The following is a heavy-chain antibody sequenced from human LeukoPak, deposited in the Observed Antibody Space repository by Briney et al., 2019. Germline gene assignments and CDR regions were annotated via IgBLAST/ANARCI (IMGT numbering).Heavy chain of an antibody. J-gene: IGHJ4*02. CDR1: GFTFRDYY. Sequence: GGSLRLSCAASGFTFRDYYMSWIRQAPGKGLEWVSYISSSSSYTNYADSVKGRFTISRDNAKNSLYLQMNSLRAEDTAVYYCAGVAAAGTDYWGQGTLVTVSS. V-gene: IGHV3-11*03. CDR3: AGVAAAGTDY. D-gene: IGHD6-13*01. CDR2: ISSSSSYT.